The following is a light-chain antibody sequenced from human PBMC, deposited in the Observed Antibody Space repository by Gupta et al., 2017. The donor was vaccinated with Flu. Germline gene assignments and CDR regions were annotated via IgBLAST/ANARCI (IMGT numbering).Light chain of an antibody. Sequence: QSVLTQPPSVSGPPGQRVTISCTGSSSNIGAGYDVHWYRQFPGTAPKLLIYETHDRPSGVPDRFSGSKSDTSASLAITGLQAEDEADYYCQSYDSMNDYVFGTGTKVTVL. CDR2: ETH. V-gene: IGLV1-40*01. CDR3: QSYDSMNDYV. CDR1: SSNIGAGYD. J-gene: IGLJ1*01.